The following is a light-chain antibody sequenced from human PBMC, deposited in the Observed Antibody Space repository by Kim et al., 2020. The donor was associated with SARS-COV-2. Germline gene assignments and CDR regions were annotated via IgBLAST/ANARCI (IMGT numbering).Light chain of an antibody. J-gene: IGLJ3*02. Sequence: QTATHTCTGNIDEVGHLGATWRQQHQGHPPRLLSYRNNSRPSGVSKRLSASRSGNTASLTITGLQPEDEADYYCSAWDTSRSVWVFGGGTQLTVL. CDR1: IDEVGHLG. V-gene: IGLV10-54*01. CDR2: RNN. CDR3: SAWDTSRSVWV.